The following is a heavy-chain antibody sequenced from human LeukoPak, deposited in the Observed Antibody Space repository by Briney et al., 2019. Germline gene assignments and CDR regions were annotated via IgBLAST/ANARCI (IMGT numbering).Heavy chain of an antibody. CDR1: GFTFSSYV. V-gene: IGHV3-21*01. D-gene: IGHD3-3*01. J-gene: IGHJ5*02. Sequence: GGSLRLSCAASGFTFSSYVMNWVRQAPGKGLEWVSSISSSSSYIYYADSVKGRFTISRDNAKNSPYLQMNSLRAEDTAVYYCARKRSGEYPACGQGTLLTVSS. CDR3: ARKRSGEYPA. CDR2: ISSSSSYI.